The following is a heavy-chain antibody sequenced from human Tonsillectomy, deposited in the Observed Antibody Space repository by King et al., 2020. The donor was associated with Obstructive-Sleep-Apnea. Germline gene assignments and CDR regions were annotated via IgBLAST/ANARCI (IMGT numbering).Heavy chain of an antibody. Sequence: VQLQQWGAGLLKPSETLSLTCAVYGGSFSGYYWSWIRQPPGKGLELIGEINHSGSTNYNPSLKIRVTISVDTSKNQFSLKLRSVTAADTAVYYCARATYYDFWSGSGYYYYGMDVWGQGTTVTVSS. V-gene: IGHV4-34*01. CDR3: ARATYYDFWSGSGYYYYGMDV. CDR1: GGSFSGYY. D-gene: IGHD3-3*01. CDR2: INHSGST. J-gene: IGHJ6*02.